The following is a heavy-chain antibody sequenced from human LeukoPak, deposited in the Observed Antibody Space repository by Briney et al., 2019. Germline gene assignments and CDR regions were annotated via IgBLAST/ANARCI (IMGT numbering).Heavy chain of an antibody. V-gene: IGHV5-51*01. J-gene: IGHJ4*02. D-gene: IGHD6-19*01. CDR3: ARPVAGWDYFDY. CDR2: IYPGDSDT. CDR1: GYSFTSYW. Sequence: GESPEIPCKGSGYSFTSYWIGWVRQMPGKGLEWMGIIYPGDSDTRYSHSFHGLVTISADKSISTAYLQWSSLKASDTAMYYCARPVAGWDYFDYWGQGTMTAVSS.